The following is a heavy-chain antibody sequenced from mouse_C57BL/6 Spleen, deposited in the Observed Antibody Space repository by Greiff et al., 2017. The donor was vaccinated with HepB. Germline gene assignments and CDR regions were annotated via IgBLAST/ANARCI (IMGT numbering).Heavy chain of an antibody. CDR2: IRSKSNNYAT. CDR1: GFSFNTYA. J-gene: IGHJ2*01. Sequence: EVKLVESGGGLVQPKGSLKLSCAASGFSFNTYAMNWVRQAPGKGLEWVARIRSKSNNYATYYADSVKDRFTISRDDSESMLYLQMNNLKTEDTAMYYCVRWDGYYFDYWGQGTTLTVSS. D-gene: IGHD2-3*01. V-gene: IGHV10-1*01. CDR3: VRWDGYYFDY.